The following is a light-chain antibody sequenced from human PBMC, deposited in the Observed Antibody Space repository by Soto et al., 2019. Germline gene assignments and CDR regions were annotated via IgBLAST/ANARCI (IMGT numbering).Light chain of an antibody. CDR3: QQRSNWPGT. CDR1: QSVSSSY. CDR2: GAS. J-gene: IGKJ1*01. V-gene: IGKV3D-20*02. Sequence: EIVLTQSPGTLSLSLGERATLSCRASQSVSSSYLAWYQQKPGQAPRLLIYGASSRATGIPDRFSGSGSGTDFTLTVSSLESEDFAVYYCQQRSNWPGTFGQGTKVDIK.